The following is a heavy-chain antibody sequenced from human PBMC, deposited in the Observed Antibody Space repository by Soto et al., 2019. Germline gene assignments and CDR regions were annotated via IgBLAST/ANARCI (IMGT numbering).Heavy chain of an antibody. Sequence: GGSLRLSCAASGFTFSDHYMAWVRQAPGKGLEWVGRARNRANTYTTEYAASVKGRFTISRDDSKNSLYLQMNSLQTEDAAVYYCARDRSGSVWYYFDYWGQGTLVTVSS. J-gene: IGHJ4*02. CDR1: GFTFSDHY. CDR3: ARDRSGSVWYYFDY. D-gene: IGHD6-19*01. CDR2: ARNRANTYTT. V-gene: IGHV3-72*01.